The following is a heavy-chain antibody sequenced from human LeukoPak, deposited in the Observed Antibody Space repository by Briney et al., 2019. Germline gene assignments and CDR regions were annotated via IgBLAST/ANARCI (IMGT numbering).Heavy chain of an antibody. Sequence: GASVKVSCKASGYTFTSYDINWVRQATGQGLEWMGWMNPNSGNTGYAQKFQGRVTMTRNTSIGTAYMELSSLRSEDTAVYYCARGPPYYYDSSGYLNYYYYYMDVWGKGTTVTISS. V-gene: IGHV1-8*01. CDR3: ARGPPYYYDSSGYLNYYYYYMDV. CDR2: MNPNSGNT. CDR1: GYTFTSYD. J-gene: IGHJ6*03. D-gene: IGHD3-22*01.